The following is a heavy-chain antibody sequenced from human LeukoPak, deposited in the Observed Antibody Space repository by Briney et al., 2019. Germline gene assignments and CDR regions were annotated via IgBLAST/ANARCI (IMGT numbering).Heavy chain of an antibody. CDR3: ARDRGYSSFDY. J-gene: IGHJ4*02. CDR1: GFTFSTSW. CDR2: INPDGSEK. Sequence: AGGSLRLSCAASGFTFSTSWMNWVRQAPGKGLEWVASINPDGSEKCYVDSVKGRFTISRDNAKNSLYLQMNNLRAEDTAVYYCARDRGYSSFDYWGQGTLVTVSS. D-gene: IGHD6-19*01. V-gene: IGHV3-7*01.